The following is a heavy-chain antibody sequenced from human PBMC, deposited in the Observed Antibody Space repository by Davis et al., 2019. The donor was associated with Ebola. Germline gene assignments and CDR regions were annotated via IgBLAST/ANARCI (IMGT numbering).Heavy chain of an antibody. CDR1: GGSISSGSYY. D-gene: IGHD5-24*01. CDR2: IYTSGST. J-gene: IGHJ6*02. CDR3: ARDLPVEMATIPYYYYGMDV. Sequence: PSETLSLTCTVSGGSISSGSYYWSWIRQPAGKGLEWIGHIYTSGSTNYNPSLKSRVTISVDTSKNQFSLKLSSVTAADTAVYYCARDLPVEMATIPYYYYGMDVWGQGTTVTVSS. V-gene: IGHV4-61*09.